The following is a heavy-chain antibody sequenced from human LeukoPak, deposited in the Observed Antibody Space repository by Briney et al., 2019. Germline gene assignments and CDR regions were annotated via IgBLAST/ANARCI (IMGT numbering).Heavy chain of an antibody. Sequence: ASVKVSCKASGYTFTSYYMHWVRQAPGQGLEWMGIINPSGGSTSYAQKFQGRVTMTRDTSTSTVYTELSSLRSEDTAVYYCARVCLDLRFDYWGQGTLVTVSS. CDR3: ARVCLDLRFDY. CDR2: INPSGGST. CDR1: GYTFTSYY. V-gene: IGHV1-46*01. J-gene: IGHJ4*02. D-gene: IGHD1-1*01.